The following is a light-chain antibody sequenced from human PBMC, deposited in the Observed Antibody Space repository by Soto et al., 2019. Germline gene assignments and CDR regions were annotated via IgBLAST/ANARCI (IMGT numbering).Light chain of an antibody. CDR3: RSYAGSYTWV. CDR1: SSDVGAYNF. V-gene: IGLV2-11*01. CDR2: DVS. J-gene: IGLJ1*01. Sequence: QSALTQPRSVSGSPGQSVTISCTGTSSDVGAYNFVSWYQQHPGKAPKLMIYDVSKRPSGVPDRFSGSKSGNTASLTIPGLQAVDEADYHCRSYAGSYTWVFGTGTKLTVL.